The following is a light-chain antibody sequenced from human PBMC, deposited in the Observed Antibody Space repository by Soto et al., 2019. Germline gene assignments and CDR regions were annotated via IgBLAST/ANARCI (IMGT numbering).Light chain of an antibody. CDR2: LEGSGSY. Sequence: QLVLTQSSSASASLGSSVKLTCTLSSWHNNYIIAWHQQQPGKAPRYLMKLEGSGSYNKGSGVPDRFSGSSSGADRYLTISNLQSEDEADYYCETWDSNTRVFGGGTKLTVL. CDR3: ETWDSNTRV. CDR1: SWHNNYI. J-gene: IGLJ2*01. V-gene: IGLV4-60*03.